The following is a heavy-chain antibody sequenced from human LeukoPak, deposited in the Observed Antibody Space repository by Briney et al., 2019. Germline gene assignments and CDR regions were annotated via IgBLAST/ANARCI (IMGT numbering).Heavy chain of an antibody. J-gene: IGHJ6*03. CDR1: GGSISSVGYY. CDR2: IYYSGST. Sequence: PSQTLSLTCTVSGGSISSVGYYWSWIRQHPGKGLEWIGYIYYSGSTYYNPSLKSRVTISVDTSKNQFSLKLSSVTAADTAVYYCARADSSSWLGYYYYYMDVWGKGTTVTVSS. D-gene: IGHD6-13*01. CDR3: ARADSSSWLGYYYYYMDV. V-gene: IGHV4-31*03.